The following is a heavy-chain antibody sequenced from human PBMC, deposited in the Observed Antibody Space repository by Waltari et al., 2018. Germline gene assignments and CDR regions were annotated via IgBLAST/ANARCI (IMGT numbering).Heavy chain of an antibody. Sequence: QVQLVQSGAEVKKPGSSVKVSCKASGGTFSSYAISWVRQAPGQGLEWMGGIIPIFGTANYAQKFQGRVTITADETTSTAYMELSSLRSEDTAVYYCARDIVVVPAATPRWFDPWGQGTLVTVSS. V-gene: IGHV1-69*12. CDR2: IIPIFGTA. CDR1: GGTFSSYA. CDR3: ARDIVVVPAATPRWFDP. J-gene: IGHJ5*02. D-gene: IGHD2-2*01.